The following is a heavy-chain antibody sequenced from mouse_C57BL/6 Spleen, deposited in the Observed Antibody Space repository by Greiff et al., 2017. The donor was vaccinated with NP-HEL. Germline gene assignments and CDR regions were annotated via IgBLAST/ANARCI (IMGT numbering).Heavy chain of an antibody. V-gene: IGHV1-55*01. CDR1: GYTFTSYW. D-gene: IGHD3-2*02. CDR2: IYPGSGST. J-gene: IGHJ3*01. CDR3: ARGQLRGTWFAY. Sequence: QVQLKQPGAELVKPGASVKMSCKASGYTFTSYWITWVKQRPGQGLEWIGDIYPGSGSTNYNEKFKSKATLTVDTSSSTAYMQLSSLTSEDSAVYYCARGQLRGTWFAYWGQGTLVTVSA.